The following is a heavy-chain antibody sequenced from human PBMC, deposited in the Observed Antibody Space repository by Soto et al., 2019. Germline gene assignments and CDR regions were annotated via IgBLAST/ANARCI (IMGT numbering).Heavy chain of an antibody. CDR2: IYPGDSDT. Sequence: GGSLKISCKAPGYNFCHYWIARVRQMHGRGLEWMGIIYPGDSDTRYSASFQGQVTISADKSISTTFLQWSSLKASDTAMYYCARRGQYCGTLTCRFDPWGQGILVTVYS. CDR1: GYNFCHYW. V-gene: IGHV5-51*01. J-gene: IGHJ5*02. CDR3: ARRGQYCGTLTCRFDP. D-gene: IGHD2-21*01.